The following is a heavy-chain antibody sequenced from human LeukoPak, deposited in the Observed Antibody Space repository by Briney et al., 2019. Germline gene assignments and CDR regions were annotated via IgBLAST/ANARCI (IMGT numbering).Heavy chain of an antibody. CDR1: GYTFTSYG. CDR3: ARDTPGYGLRDYDSSGYYLH. J-gene: IGHJ4*02. Sequence: ASVKVSCKASGYTFTSYGISWVRQAPGQGLEWMGWISAYNGNTNYARKLQGRVTMTTDTSTSTAYMELRSLRSDDTAVYYCARDTPGYGLRDYDSSGYYLHWGQGTLVTVSS. V-gene: IGHV1-18*01. CDR2: ISAYNGNT. D-gene: IGHD3-22*01.